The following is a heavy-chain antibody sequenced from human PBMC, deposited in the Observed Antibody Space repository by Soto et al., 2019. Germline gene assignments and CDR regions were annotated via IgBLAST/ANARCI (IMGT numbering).Heavy chain of an antibody. V-gene: IGHV1-46*01. J-gene: IGHJ4*02. Sequence: ASVKVSCKASGYTFTSYYIHWVRQAPGHGLEWMGIINPRCGSTSYAQKFQGRVTMTRDTSTSTVYMELSSLSSADTAAYYRAREGIAARTPFDYWGQGPLVTVSS. CDR2: INPRCGST. D-gene: IGHD6-6*01. CDR3: AREGIAARTPFDY. CDR1: GYTFTSYY.